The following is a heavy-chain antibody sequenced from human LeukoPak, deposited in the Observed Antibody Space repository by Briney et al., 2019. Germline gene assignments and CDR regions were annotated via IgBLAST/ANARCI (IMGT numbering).Heavy chain of an antibody. D-gene: IGHD3-22*01. CDR3: ARVHDSSGYYHVFDY. CDR1: GGSISSGSYY. CDR2: IYTSGST. V-gene: IGHV4-61*02. J-gene: IGHJ4*02. Sequence: PSGTLSLTCTVSGGSISSGSYYWSWIRQPAGKGLEWIGRIYTSGSTNYNPSLKTRVTISVDTSKNQFSLKLSSVTAADTAVYYCARVHDSSGYYHVFDYWGQGTLVTVSS.